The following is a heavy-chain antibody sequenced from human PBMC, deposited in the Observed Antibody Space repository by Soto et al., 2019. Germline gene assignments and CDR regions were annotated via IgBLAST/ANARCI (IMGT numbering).Heavy chain of an antibody. CDR3: ASAKGQWELQHYDDFDS. J-gene: IGHJ3*02. CDR2: IIPIFGTA. Sequence: SVKVSCKASGGTFSSYAISWVRQAPGQGLEWMGGIIPIFGTANYAQKFQGRVTITADESTSTAYMELSSLRSEDTAVYYCASAKGQWELQHYDDFDSWGQGPMVTVSS. D-gene: IGHD1-26*01. CDR1: GGTFSSYA. V-gene: IGHV1-69*13.